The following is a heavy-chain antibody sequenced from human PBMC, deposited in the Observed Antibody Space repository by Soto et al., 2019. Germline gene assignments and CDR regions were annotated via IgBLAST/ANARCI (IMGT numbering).Heavy chain of an antibody. CDR1: GGTFSSYA. J-gene: IGHJ6*02. V-gene: IGHV1-69*13. CDR2: IIPIFGTA. CDR3: ARSRSSSGPEWSYGPYYYYYGMDV. Sequence: SVKVSCKASGGTFSSYAISWVRQAPGQGLEWMGGIIPIFGTANYAQKFQGRVPITADESTSTAYMELSSLRSEDTAVYYCARSRSSSGPEWSYGPYYYYYGMDVWGQGTTVTVSS. D-gene: IGHD5-18*01.